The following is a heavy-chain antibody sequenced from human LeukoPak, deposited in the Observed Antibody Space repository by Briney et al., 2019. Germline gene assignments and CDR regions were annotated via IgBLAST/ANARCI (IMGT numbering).Heavy chain of an antibody. J-gene: IGHJ4*02. CDR1: GFTFSNFG. CDR3: ARDRYGYNLPVDY. Sequence: GGSLRLSCAVSGFTFSNFGMHWVRQAPGKGLEWVAVISYVGSNKYYADSVKGRFTISRDNSKNTLYLQMNSLRGEDTAVYCCARDRYGYNLPVDYWGQGTLVTVSS. D-gene: IGHD5-24*01. V-gene: IGHV3-30*03. CDR2: ISYVGSNK.